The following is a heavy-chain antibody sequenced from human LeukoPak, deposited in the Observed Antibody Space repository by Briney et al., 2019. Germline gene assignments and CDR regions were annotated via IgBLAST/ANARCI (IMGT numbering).Heavy chain of an antibody. CDR1: GGSIRSSSYY. CDR2: IYYSGST. CDR3: ARAAYCGGDCYLFDY. V-gene: IGHV4-39*01. J-gene: IGHJ4*02. D-gene: IGHD2-21*02. Sequence: ETLSLTCTVSGGSIRSSSYYWGWIRQPPGKGLGWIGSIYYSGSTYYNASPKSRVTISVDTSKNQFSLKLSSLTAADTAVYYCARAAYCGGDCYLFDYWGQGTLVTVFS.